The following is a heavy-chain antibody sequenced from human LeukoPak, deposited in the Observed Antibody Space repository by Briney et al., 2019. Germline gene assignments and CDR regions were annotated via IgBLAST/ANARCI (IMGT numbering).Heavy chain of an antibody. V-gene: IGHV1-8*01. J-gene: IGHJ4*02. CDR1: GYTFTSYD. CDR2: MNPNSGNT. D-gene: IGHD6-6*01. Sequence: ASVKVSCKASGYTFTSYDINWVRQATGQGLERMGWMNPNSGNTGYAQRFQGRVTMTRNTSISTAYMELSSLRSEDTAVYYCAKDPDDSSSSDTLFDYWGQGTLVTVSS. CDR3: AKDPDDSSSSDTLFDY.